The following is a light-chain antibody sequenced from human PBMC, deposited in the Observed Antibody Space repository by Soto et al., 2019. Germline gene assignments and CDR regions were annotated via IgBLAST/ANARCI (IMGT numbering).Light chain of an antibody. V-gene: IGLV1-44*01. Sequence: IINSKSSSNIGSNTVNWYQQLPGTAPKLLIYGNNQRPSGVPDRFSGSKSGTSASLAISGLQSVYEADYSCAASYDTLNVCYVSGTVSKVPV. CDR1: SSNIGSNT. J-gene: IGLJ1*01. CDR3: AASYDTLNVCYV. CDR2: GNN.